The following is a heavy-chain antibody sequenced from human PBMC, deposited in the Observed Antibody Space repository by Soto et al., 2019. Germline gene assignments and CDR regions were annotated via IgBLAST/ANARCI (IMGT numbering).Heavy chain of an antibody. J-gene: IGHJ6*02. CDR2: INSDGSST. V-gene: IGHV3-74*01. CDR3: ARVRYGDYLNYYYGMDV. CDR1: GYTFSSYW. D-gene: IGHD4-17*01. Sequence: SCKASGYTFSSYWMHWVRQAPGKGLVWVSRINSDGSSTSYADSVKGRFTISRDNAKNTLYLQMNSLRAEDTAVYYCARVRYGDYLNYYYGMDVWGQGTTVTVSS.